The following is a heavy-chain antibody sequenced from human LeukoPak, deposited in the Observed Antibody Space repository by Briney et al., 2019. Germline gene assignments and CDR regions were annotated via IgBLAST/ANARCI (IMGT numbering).Heavy chain of an antibody. V-gene: IGHV3-23*01. CDR1: GFTFSNYA. CDR2: ISSSGGNT. Sequence: GGSLRLSCAASGFTFSNYAMNWVRQAPGKGLEWVSTISSSGGNTYYADSVKGRFTISRDNSKNTLYLQMNSLRAEDTAVYHCAKHEYCSGGSCFLDYWGQGTLVTVSS. J-gene: IGHJ4*02. D-gene: IGHD2-15*01. CDR3: AKHEYCSGGSCFLDY.